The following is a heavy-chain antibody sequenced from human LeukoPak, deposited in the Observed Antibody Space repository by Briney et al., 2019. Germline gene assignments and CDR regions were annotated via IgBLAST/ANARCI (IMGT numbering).Heavy chain of an antibody. J-gene: IGHJ4*02. CDR1: GFTFRSYT. CDR2: ISSSSSYI. D-gene: IGHD4-17*01. Sequence: PGGSLRLSCAASGFTFRSYTMNWVRQAPGKGLEWFSSISSSSSYIYYADSVKGRFTISRDNAKNSLYLQMNSLRAEDTAVYYCARDRRTMTTCDYWGQGSLVTVSS. V-gene: IGHV3-21*01. CDR3: ARDRRTMTTCDY.